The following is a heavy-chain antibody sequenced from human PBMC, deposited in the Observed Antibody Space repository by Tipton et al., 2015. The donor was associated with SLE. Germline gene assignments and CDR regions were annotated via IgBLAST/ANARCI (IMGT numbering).Heavy chain of an antibody. J-gene: IGHJ4*02. CDR1: GFTFSSYA. CDR2: ISGSGGST. Sequence: SLRLSCAASGFTFSSYAMSWVRQAPGKGLEWVSAISGSGGSTYYADSVKGRFTISRDNSKNTLYLQMNSLRAEDTAVYYCAKDSGQQLAAFDYWGQGTLVTDSP. CDR3: AKDSGQQLAAFDY. D-gene: IGHD6-13*01. V-gene: IGHV3-23*01.